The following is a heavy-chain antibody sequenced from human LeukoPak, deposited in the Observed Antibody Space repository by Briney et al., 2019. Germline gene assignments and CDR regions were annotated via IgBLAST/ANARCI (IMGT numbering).Heavy chain of an antibody. CDR2: ISWNSGSI. V-gene: IGHV3-9*01. CDR1: GFTFDDYA. D-gene: IGHD6-19*01. J-gene: IGHJ4*02. CDR3: AKGHIAVAGTIDY. Sequence: PGGSLRLSCAASGFTFDDYAMHWVRQAPGKGLEWVSGISWNSGSIGYADSVKGRFTISRDNAKNSLYLQMNSLRAEDTALYYCAKGHIAVAGTIDYWGQGTLVTVSS.